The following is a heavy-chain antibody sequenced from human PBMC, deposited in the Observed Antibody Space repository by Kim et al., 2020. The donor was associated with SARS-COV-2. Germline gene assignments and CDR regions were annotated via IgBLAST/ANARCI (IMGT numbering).Heavy chain of an antibody. V-gene: IGHV1-69*13. D-gene: IGHD1-1*01. CDR2: IIPIFGTA. J-gene: IGHJ5*02. CDR1: GGTFSSYA. CDR3: ARNWNDVGFWFDP. Sequence: SVKVSCKASGGTFSSYAISWVRQAPGQGLEWMGGIIPIFGTANYAQKFQGRVTITADESTSTAYMELSSLRSEDTAVYYCARNWNDVGFWFDPWGQGTLVTVSS.